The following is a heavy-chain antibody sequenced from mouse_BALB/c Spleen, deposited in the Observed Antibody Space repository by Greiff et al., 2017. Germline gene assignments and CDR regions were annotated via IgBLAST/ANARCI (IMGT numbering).Heavy chain of an antibody. CDR1: GFTFSSYA. CDR3: ARALSIPFSY. CDR2: ISSGGSYT. D-gene: IGHD2-3*01. J-gene: IGHJ3*01. Sequence: EVKLMESGGGLVKPGGSLKLSCAASGFTFSSYAMSWVRQSPEKRLEWVAEISSGGSYTYYPDTVTGRFTISRDNAKNTLYLEMSSLRSEDTAMYYCARALSIPFSYWGQGTLVTVSA. V-gene: IGHV5-9-4*01.